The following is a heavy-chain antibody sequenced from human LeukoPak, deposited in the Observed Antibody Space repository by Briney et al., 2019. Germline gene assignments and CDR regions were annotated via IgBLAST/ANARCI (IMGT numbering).Heavy chain of an antibody. J-gene: IGHJ6*02. Sequence: GASVKVSCKASGYTFTGYYMHWVRQAPGQGLEWMGRINPNSGGTNYAQKFQGRVTMTRDTSISTAYMELSRLRSDDTAVYYCARVCSGGSCYRFVSGDYYGMDVWGQGTTVTVSS. D-gene: IGHD2-15*01. CDR3: ARVCSGGSCYRFVSGDYYGMDV. V-gene: IGHV1-2*06. CDR1: GYTFTGYY. CDR2: INPNSGGT.